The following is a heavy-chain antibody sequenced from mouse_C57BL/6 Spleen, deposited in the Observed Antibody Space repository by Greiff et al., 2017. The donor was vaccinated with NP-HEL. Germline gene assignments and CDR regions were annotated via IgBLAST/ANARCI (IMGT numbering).Heavy chain of an antibody. CDR2: IDPSDSET. V-gene: IGHV1-52*01. CDR3: AGSDYGSSYGFAY. Sequence: QVQLQQPGAELVRPGSSVKLSCKASGYTFTSYWMHWVKQRPIQGLEWIGNIDPSDSETHYNQKFKDKATLTVDKSSSTAYMQLSSLTSEASAVYYCAGSDYGSSYGFAYWGQGTLVTVSA. D-gene: IGHD1-1*01. J-gene: IGHJ3*01. CDR1: GYTFTSYW.